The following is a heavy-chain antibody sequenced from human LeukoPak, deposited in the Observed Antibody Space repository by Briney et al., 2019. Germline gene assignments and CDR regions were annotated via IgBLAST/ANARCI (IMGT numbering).Heavy chain of an antibody. CDR3: ARTSHGGFGDLLHH. V-gene: IGHV1-69*04. Sequence: GASVRVSCKASGGTFSSYAIIWVRQAPGQGLEWMGRIIPILGIPKYAQKFQGRVTITADKSTSTVYMELSNVRSEDTAVYYCARTSHGGFGDLLHHWGQGTLVTVSS. D-gene: IGHD3-10*01. J-gene: IGHJ4*02. CDR2: IIPILGIP. CDR1: GGTFSSYA.